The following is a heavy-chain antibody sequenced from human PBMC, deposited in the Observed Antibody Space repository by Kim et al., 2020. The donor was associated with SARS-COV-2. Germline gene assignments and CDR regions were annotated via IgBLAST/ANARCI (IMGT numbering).Heavy chain of an antibody. CDR1: GDSMSGYY. V-gene: IGHV4-59*08. J-gene: IGHJ4*02. D-gene: IGHD3-3*01. Sequence: SETLSLRCTVSGDSMSGYYWSWIRQPPGKGLEWIAYIINNGGTKYNPSLESRLTISLDTSDNHFSLKLRSVTASDTAIYYCARLSSGSGPFFYLDDWGLGTLVTVSS. CDR2: IINNGGT. CDR3: ARLSSGSGPFFYLDD.